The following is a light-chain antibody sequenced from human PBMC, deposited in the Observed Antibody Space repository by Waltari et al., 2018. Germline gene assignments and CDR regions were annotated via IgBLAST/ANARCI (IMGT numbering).Light chain of an antibody. J-gene: IGLJ2*01. V-gene: IGLV2-14*01. CDR1: SSDVGAYNY. Sequence: QSALTQPASVSGSPGQSITIPCTGTSSDVGAYNYVSWYQHHPGKAPKIMIYQVSNRPSGVSNRLSGSRSGNAASLTSPGLQAEDEGDYYCSSYTTSGTFVFGGGTKLTVL. CDR2: QVS. CDR3: SSYTTSGTFV.